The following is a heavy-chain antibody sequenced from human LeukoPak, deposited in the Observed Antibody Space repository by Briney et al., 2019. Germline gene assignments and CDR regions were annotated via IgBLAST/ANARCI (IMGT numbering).Heavy chain of an antibody. J-gene: IGHJ4*02. Sequence: KPSETLSLTCAVSGYSISSGYYWGWIRQPPGKGLEWIGSIYHSGSTYYNPSLKRRVTISVDTSKNQFSLKLSSVTAADTAVYYCARGSIVGATTSFDYWGQGTLVTVSS. CDR2: IYHSGST. D-gene: IGHD1-26*01. V-gene: IGHV4-38-2*01. CDR3: ARGSIVGATTSFDY. CDR1: GYSISSGYY.